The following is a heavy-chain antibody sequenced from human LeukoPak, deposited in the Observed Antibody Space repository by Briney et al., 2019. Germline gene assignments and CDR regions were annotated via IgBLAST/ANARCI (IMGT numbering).Heavy chain of an antibody. J-gene: IGHJ1*01. CDR2: IKSDGST. Sequence: GGSLRLSCAASGFTFSSYWMHWVRQAPGKGLVWVSRIKSDGSTNYADSVKGRFTISRDNAKNTVSLQMNSLRAEDTGVYYCARAPSEIGGYYPEYFRHWGQGTLATVSS. D-gene: IGHD3-22*01. CDR3: ARAPSEIGGYYPEYFRH. V-gene: IGHV3-74*01. CDR1: GFTFSSYW.